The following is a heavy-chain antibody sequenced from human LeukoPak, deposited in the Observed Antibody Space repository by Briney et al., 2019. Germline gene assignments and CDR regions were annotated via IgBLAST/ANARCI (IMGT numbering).Heavy chain of an antibody. CDR3: TNDIVVVPAAGRDDAFDI. D-gene: IGHD2-2*01. J-gene: IGHJ3*02. V-gene: IGHV3-15*01. Sequence: GGSLRLSCAASGFTFSNAWMSWVRQAPGKGLEWVGRIKSKTDGGTTDYAAPVKGRFIISRDDSKNTLYLQMNSLKTEDTAVYYCTNDIVVVPAAGRDDAFDIWGQGTMVTVSS. CDR1: GFTFSNAW. CDR2: IKSKTDGGTT.